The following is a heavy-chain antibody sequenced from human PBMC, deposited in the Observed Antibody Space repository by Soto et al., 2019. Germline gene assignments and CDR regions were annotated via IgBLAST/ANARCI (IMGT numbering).Heavy chain of an antibody. CDR3: ARVERSLLWFGELFSHYYYGMDV. CDR2: ISSSSSYI. V-gene: IGHV3-21*01. J-gene: IGHJ6*02. D-gene: IGHD3-10*01. CDR1: GFTFSSYS. Sequence: PGGSLRLSCAASGFTFSSYSMNWVRQAPGKGLEWVSSISSSSSYIYYADSVKGRFTISRDNAKNSLYLQMNSLRAEDTAVYYCARVERSLLWFGELFSHYYYGMDVWGQGTTVTVSS.